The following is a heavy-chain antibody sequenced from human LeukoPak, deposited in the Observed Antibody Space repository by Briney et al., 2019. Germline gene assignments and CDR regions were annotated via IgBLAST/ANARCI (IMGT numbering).Heavy chain of an antibody. D-gene: IGHD7-27*01. CDR3: ARFATGDDAFNI. J-gene: IGHJ3*02. Sequence: GESLRLSCAASGFTFRKYAVTWVRQAPGKGLEWVSTISDSSADTYYADSVKGRFTISRDNSKNTLFLHMNSLRADDTAVYYCARFATGDDAFNIWGQGTMVTVSS. CDR1: GFTFRKYA. V-gene: IGHV3-23*01. CDR2: ISDSSADT.